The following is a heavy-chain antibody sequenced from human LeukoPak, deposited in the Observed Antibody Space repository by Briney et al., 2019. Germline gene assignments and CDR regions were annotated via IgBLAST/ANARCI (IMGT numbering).Heavy chain of an antibody. CDR1: GGSFSGYY. V-gene: IGHV4-34*01. J-gene: IGHJ5*02. Sequence: SETLSLTCAVYGGSFSGYYWSWIRQPPGKGLEWIGEINHSGSTNYNPSLKSRVTISVDTSKNQFSLKLSSVTAADTAVYCCARAGYSSGWYMGDWFDPWGQGTLVTVSS. D-gene: IGHD6-19*01. CDR2: INHSGST. CDR3: ARAGYSSGWYMGDWFDP.